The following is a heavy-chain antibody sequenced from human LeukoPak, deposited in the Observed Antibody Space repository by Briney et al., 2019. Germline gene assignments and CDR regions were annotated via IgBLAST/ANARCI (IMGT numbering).Heavy chain of an antibody. D-gene: IGHD3-9*01. J-gene: IGHJ4*02. CDR2: IYYSGST. Sequence: PSETLSLTCTVSGGPISSYYWSWIRQPPGKGLEWIGYIYYSGSTNYNPSLKSRVTISVDTSKDQFSLKLSSVTAADTAVYYCARGLRYFDWLLYFDYWGQGTLVTVSS. V-gene: IGHV4-59*01. CDR1: GGPISSYY. CDR3: ARGLRYFDWLLYFDY.